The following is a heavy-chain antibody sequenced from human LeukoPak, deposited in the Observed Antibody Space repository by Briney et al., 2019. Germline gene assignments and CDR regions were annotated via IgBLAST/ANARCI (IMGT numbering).Heavy chain of an antibody. D-gene: IGHD3-22*01. Sequence: PGGSLRLSCAASGFTFDDYGMGWVRQAPGKGLEWVSGINWNGGSTGYADSVKGRFTISRDNAKNSLYLQMNSLRAEDTALYYCARGRYYDSSGYYPVFDYWGQGTLVTVSS. J-gene: IGHJ4*02. V-gene: IGHV3-20*04. CDR1: GFTFDDYG. CDR3: ARGRYYDSSGYYPVFDY. CDR2: INWNGGST.